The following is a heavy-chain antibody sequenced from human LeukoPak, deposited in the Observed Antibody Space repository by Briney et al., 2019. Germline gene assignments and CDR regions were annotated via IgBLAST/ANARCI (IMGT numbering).Heavy chain of an antibody. Sequence: SGGSLRLSCAASGFTFSSYSMNWVRQAPGKGLEWVSSISSSSSYIYYADSVKGRFTISRDNAKNSLYLQMNSLRAEDTAVYYCARDSSPYCGGDCPPDYWGQGTLVTVSS. V-gene: IGHV3-21*01. CDR3: ARDSSPYCGGDCPPDY. CDR2: ISSSSSYI. J-gene: IGHJ4*02. D-gene: IGHD2-21*02. CDR1: GFTFSSYS.